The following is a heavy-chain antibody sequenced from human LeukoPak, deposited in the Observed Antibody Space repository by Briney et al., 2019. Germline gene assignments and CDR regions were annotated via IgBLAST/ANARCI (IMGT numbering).Heavy chain of an antibody. CDR2: ISSSSSYI. CDR1: GFTFSSYS. V-gene: IGHV3-21*01. CDR3: AREILDDYGDYN. D-gene: IGHD4-17*01. Sequence: PGGSLRLSCAASGFTFSSYSMNWVRQAPGKGLEWVSSISSSSSYIYYADSAKGRFTISRDNAKNSLYLQMNSLRAEDTAVYYCAREILDDYGDYNWGQGTLVTVSS. J-gene: IGHJ4*02.